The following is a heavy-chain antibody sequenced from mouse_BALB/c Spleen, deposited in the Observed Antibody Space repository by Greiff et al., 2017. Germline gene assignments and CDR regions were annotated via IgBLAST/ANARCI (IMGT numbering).Heavy chain of an antibody. J-gene: IGHJ2*01. CDR2: IDPSDSYT. CDR1: GYTFTSYW. D-gene: IGHD2-2*01. CDR3: ARSGGYPYYFDD. V-gene: IGHV1-69*02. Sequence: VQLQQPGAELVKPGASVKLSCKASGYTFTSYWMHWVKQRPGQGLEWIGEIDPSDSYTNYNQKFKGKATLTVDKSSSTAYMQLSSLTSEDSAVYYCARSGGYPYYFDDWGQGTTLTVSS.